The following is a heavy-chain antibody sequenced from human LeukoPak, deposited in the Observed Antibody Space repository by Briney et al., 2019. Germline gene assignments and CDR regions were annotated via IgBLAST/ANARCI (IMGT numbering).Heavy chain of an antibody. V-gene: IGHV4-34*01. Sequence: SETLSLTCAVYGGSFSGYYWSWLRQPPGKGLEWIGEINHSGSTNYNPSLKSRVTRSVDPSKNQMSLKLSSVTAAATAVYYWARRSWAYGGDKSRVYYYYMDVWGKGTTVTASS. CDR3: ARRSWAYGGDKSRVYYYYMDV. D-gene: IGHD3-16*01. J-gene: IGHJ6*03. CDR1: GGSFSGYY. CDR2: INHSGST.